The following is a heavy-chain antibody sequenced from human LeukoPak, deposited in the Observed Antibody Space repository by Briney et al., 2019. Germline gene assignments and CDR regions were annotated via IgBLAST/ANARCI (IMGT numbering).Heavy chain of an antibody. V-gene: IGHV3-11*01. CDR1: GFTFSDYH. J-gene: IGHJ4*02. D-gene: IGHD4-11*01. Sequence: GGSLRLSCATSGFTFSDYHMSWIRQAPGKGLEWVSDISESGDTKFYTDSVKGRFTISRDNGKKSMHLQMNSLRAEDTAVYYCARRTYSNYFFDYWGQGTLVTVSS. CDR2: ISESGDTK. CDR3: ARRTYSNYFFDY.